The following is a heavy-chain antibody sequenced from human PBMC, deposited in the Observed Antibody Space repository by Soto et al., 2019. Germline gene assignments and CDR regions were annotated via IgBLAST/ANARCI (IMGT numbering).Heavy chain of an antibody. J-gene: IGHJ4*02. Sequence: GGSLRLSCAASGFTFSDYAMIWIRQVPGKGLEWVSGLYGSGRGIHYADSVKGRFTISRDNSAYSVYLQMNNLRVEDTAVYYCAKDAVSFGGVWLAHVWGQGTVVTVS. D-gene: IGHD5-12*01. V-gene: IGHV3-23*01. CDR1: GFTFSDYA. CDR3: AKDAVSFGGVWLAHV. CDR2: LYGSGRGI.